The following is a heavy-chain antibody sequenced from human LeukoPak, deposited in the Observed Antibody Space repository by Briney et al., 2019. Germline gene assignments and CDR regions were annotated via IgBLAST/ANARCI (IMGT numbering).Heavy chain of an antibody. J-gene: IGHJ5*02. CDR2: VNHSGIT. Sequence: SETLSLTCAVYGGSFSGYYWSWIRQPPEKGLEWIGEVNHSGITNYNPSLKSRVTISVDTSKNQFSLKLSSVTAADTAVYYCARRRENFGYCSGGSCYNWFDPWGQGTLVTVSS. CDR1: GGSFSGYY. CDR3: ARRRENFGYCSGGSCYNWFDP. D-gene: IGHD2-15*01. V-gene: IGHV4-34*01.